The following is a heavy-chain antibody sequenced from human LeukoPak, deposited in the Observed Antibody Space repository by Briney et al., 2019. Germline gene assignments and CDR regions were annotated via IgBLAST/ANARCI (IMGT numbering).Heavy chain of an antibody. CDR1: GGSISSSSYY. D-gene: IGHD2-15*01. J-gene: IGHJ4*02. CDR2: IYYSGST. Sequence: SETLSLTCTVSGGSISSSSYYWGWIRQPPGKGLEWIGSIYYSGSTYYNPSLKSRVTISVDTSKNQFSLKLSSVTAADTAVYYCARLGVCIGDRCLDDYWGQGTLVTVSS. CDR3: ARLGVCIGDRCLDDY. V-gene: IGHV4-39*07.